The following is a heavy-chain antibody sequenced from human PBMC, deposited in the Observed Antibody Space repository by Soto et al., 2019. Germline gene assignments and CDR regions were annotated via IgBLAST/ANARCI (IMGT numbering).Heavy chain of an antibody. J-gene: IGHJ4*02. V-gene: IGHV3-7*05. D-gene: IGHD6-19*01. CDR2: IKQDGSVK. Sequence: EVQLVESGGGLVQPGGSRRLSCAASGFTFSSYWMSWVRQAPGKGLEWVANIKQDGSVKYYVDSVKGRFTISRDNAKNSLYLQMNSLRAEDTAVYYCARSDRGQWLTPGYWGQGTLITVSS. CDR1: GFTFSSYW. CDR3: ARSDRGQWLTPGY.